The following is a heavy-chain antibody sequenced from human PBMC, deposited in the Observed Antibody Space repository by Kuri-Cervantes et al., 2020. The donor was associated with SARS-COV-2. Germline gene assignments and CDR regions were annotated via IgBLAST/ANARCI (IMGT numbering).Heavy chain of an antibody. D-gene: IGHD3-10*01. Sequence: GGSLRLSCAASGFTFSSYEMNWIRQAPGKGLEWVSYISSSGSTIYYADSVKGRFTISRDNSKNTLYLQMNSLRAEDTAVYYCARRITMVRVAWVYFDYWGQGTLVTVSS. CDR2: ISSSGSTI. CDR1: GFTFSSYE. CDR3: ARRITMVRVAWVYFDY. V-gene: IGHV3-48*03. J-gene: IGHJ4*02.